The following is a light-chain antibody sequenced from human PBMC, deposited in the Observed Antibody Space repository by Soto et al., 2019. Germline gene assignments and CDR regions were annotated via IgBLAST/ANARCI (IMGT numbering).Light chain of an antibody. J-gene: IGKJ2*03. CDR2: AAS. Sequence: DIQMTQSPSSLSASVGDRVTITCRASQTISTYLNWYQQKPGKAPKLLIYAASNLQGGVPSRFSGGGSGTDFTLTISGLQPEDFATYYCQQSYGTPRYSFGQGTKLEIK. V-gene: IGKV1-39*01. CDR3: QQSYGTPRYS. CDR1: QTISTY.